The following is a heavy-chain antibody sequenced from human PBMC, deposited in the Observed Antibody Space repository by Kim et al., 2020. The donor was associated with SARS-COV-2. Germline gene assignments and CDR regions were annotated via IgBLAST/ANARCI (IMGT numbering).Heavy chain of an antibody. CDR3: ARDRAPGMDV. CDR2: ITDSGSYI. V-gene: IGHV3-21*01. Sequence: GGSLRLSCAASGFTFSTYSMNWVRQAPGKGLEWVSSITDSGSYIYFADSVQGRFTISRDNAKNSLYLQMNSLRAEDTAVYYCARDRAPGMDVWGQGTTVTVSS. D-gene: IGHD3-10*01. CDR1: GFTFSTYS. J-gene: IGHJ6*02.